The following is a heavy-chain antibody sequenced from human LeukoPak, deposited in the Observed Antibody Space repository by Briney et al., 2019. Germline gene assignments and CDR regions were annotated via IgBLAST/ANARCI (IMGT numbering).Heavy chain of an antibody. Sequence: SETLSLTCTVSGGSISSGSYYWSWIRQPAGKGLEWIGRIYISGSTNYNPSLTSRVTISVDTSKNQFSLKLTSVTAADTAVYYCVRGPYGSGISNWFDPWGQGTQVIVSS. CDR3: VRGPYGSGISNWFDP. CDR1: GGSISSGSYY. J-gene: IGHJ5*02. CDR2: IYISGST. D-gene: IGHD3-10*01. V-gene: IGHV4-61*02.